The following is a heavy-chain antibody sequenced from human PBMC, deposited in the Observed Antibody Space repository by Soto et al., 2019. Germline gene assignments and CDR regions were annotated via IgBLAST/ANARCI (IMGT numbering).Heavy chain of an antibody. CDR3: ARDRDAHYYYYGMDV. CDR1: GYSFTCYY. Sequence: XSVKVSCKASGYSFTCYYMDWVRQAPGQGLEWMGWINPNSGGTNYAQKFQGWVTMTRDTSISTAYMELSRLRSDDTAVYYCARDRDAHYYYYGMDVWGQGNTVTVSS. J-gene: IGHJ6*02. CDR2: INPNSGGT. V-gene: IGHV1-2*04.